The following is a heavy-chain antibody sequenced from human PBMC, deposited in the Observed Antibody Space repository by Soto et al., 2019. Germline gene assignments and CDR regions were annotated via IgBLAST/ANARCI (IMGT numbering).Heavy chain of an antibody. CDR1: GYSFTDYH. V-gene: IGHV1-2*04. CDR3: ARGDSTDCSKGVCSFFYNHDMDV. D-gene: IGHD2-8*01. CDR2: INPKSGGT. Sequence: ASVKVSCKASGYSFTDYHIHWVRQAPGQGLEGLGRINPKSGGTSTAQKLQGWVTMTTDTSISTASMELTRLTSDDTAIYYCARGDSTDCSKGVCSFFYNHDMDVCG. J-gene: IGHJ6*02.